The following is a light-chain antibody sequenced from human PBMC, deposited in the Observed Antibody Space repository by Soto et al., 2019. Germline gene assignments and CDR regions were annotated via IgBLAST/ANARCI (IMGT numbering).Light chain of an antibody. CDR1: SSDVGGYNY. V-gene: IGLV2-14*01. CDR2: EVS. J-gene: IGLJ1*01. Sequence: QSALTQPASVSGSPGQSITIYCTGTSSDVGGYNYVSWYQQHPGKAPKLMIYEVSNRPSGVSNRFSGSKSGNTASLTISGLQAEDEAEYYCISYSRSSTRYVFGTGTKLTVL. CDR3: ISYSRSSTRYV.